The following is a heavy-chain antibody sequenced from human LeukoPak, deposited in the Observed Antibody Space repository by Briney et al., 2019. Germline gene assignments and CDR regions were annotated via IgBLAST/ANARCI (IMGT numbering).Heavy chain of an antibody. CDR2: IKQDGSEK. J-gene: IGHJ4*02. Sequence: PGGSLRLSCAASGFTFSSYWMSWVRQAPGKGLEWVANIKQDGSEKYYVDSVKGRFTISRDNAKNSLYLQMNSLRAEDTAVYYCARGYHSPVRGSSWYFDYWSQGTLVTVSS. CDR3: ARGYHSPVRGSSWYFDY. CDR1: GFTFSSYW. V-gene: IGHV3-7*01. D-gene: IGHD6-13*01.